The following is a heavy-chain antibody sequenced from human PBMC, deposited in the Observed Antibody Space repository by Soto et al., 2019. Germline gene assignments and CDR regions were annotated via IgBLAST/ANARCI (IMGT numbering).Heavy chain of an antibody. CDR1: GGSISSSSYY. V-gene: IGHV4-39*01. J-gene: IGHJ4*02. CDR3: ARHYYLSSSWDPTFDY. D-gene: IGHD6-13*01. Sequence: SETLSLTCTVSGGSISSSSYYWGWIRQPPGKGLEWIGSIYYSGSTYYNPSLKSRVTISVDTSKNQFSLKLSSVTAADTAVYYCARHYYLSSSWDPTFDYWGQGTLVTVSS. CDR2: IYYSGST.